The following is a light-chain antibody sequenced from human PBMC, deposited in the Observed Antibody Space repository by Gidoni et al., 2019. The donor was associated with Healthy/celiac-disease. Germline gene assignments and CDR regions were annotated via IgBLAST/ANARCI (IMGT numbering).Light chain of an antibody. CDR3: QQYGTAPAT. CDR2: GAF. V-gene: IGKV3-20*01. CDR1: ESVSNY. J-gene: IGKJ1*01. Sequence: EIVLTQSPGTLSLSPGERATLSCRASESVSNYLAWYQHKAGQDPRLLIHGAFSRANGIEDRLSGSGSGTEFTLTISRLEPEDCAVYHCQQYGTAPATFGQGTKVEIK.